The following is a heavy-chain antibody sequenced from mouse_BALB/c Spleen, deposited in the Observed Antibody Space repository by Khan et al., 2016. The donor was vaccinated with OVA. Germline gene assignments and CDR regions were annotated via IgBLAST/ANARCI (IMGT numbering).Heavy chain of an antibody. CDR3: ARDGSRYNYAMDY. CDR1: GYSITSDYV. V-gene: IGHV3-2*02. Sequence: VQLKESGPGLVKPSQSLSLTCTVTGYSITSDYVWNWIRQSPGNKLEWMGYISYSGSTNYNPSLKSRISITRDKSKNQFFLQLNSVNTEDTATYYCARDGSRYNYAMDYWGQGTSVTVSS. D-gene: IGHD2-3*01. J-gene: IGHJ4*01. CDR2: ISYSGST.